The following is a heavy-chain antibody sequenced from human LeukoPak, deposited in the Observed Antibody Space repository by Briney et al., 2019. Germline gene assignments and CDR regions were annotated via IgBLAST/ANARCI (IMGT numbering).Heavy chain of an antibody. Sequence: GGSLRLSCTASGFTFSNYWMGWVRQAPGKGLEWVANIKEDGTTIYYVDSVKGRFTISRDNAKNSLYLQMNGVRDEDTAVYYCAKGSDYWWVRPRGQGTLVAVSS. J-gene: IGHJ4*01. V-gene: IGHV3-7*01. CDR2: IKEDGTTI. CDR3: AKGSDYWWVRP. CDR1: GFTFSNYW. D-gene: IGHD3-3*01.